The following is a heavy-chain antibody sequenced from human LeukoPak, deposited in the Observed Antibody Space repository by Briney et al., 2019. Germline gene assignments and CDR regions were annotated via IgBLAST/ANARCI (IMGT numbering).Heavy chain of an antibody. V-gene: IGHV1-2*02. Sequence: GASVKVSCKASGYTFTGYYMHWVRQAPGQGLEWMGWINPNSGGTNYAQKFQGRVTMTRDTSISTAYMELSRLRSDDTAVYYCARAGGTIFGVVTKRFDYWGQGTLVTVSS. CDR1: GYTFTGYY. CDR3: ARAGGTIFGVVTKRFDY. J-gene: IGHJ4*02. CDR2: INPNSGGT. D-gene: IGHD3-3*01.